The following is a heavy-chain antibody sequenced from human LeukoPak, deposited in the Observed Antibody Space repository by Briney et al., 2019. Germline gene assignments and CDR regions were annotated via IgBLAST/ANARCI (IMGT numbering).Heavy chain of an antibody. J-gene: IGHJ1*01. CDR2: INPNIGTT. D-gene: IGHD3-22*01. CDR3: ARGYNDSSDFEYLQH. V-gene: IGHV1-2*02. CDR1: GYSFTGNY. Sequence: ASVKVSCKASGYSFTGNYMHWVRQAPGQGLEWMGWINPNIGTTNFAQKFQGRVTMTRDTSISTVYMELSRLRSDYTAVFYCARGYNDSSDFEYLQHWGQGTLVTVSS.